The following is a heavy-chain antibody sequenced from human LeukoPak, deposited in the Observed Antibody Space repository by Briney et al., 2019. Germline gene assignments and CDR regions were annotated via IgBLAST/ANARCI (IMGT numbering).Heavy chain of an antibody. D-gene: IGHD6-19*01. J-gene: IGHJ6*02. CDR1: GGSISSSTYY. V-gene: IGHV4-39*02. Sequence: PSETLSLTCTVSGGSISSSTYYWGWIRQPPGKGLEWIGSIYYSGSTYYNPSLKSRVAISVDTSKNQFSLKLSSVTAADTAVYYCAREGAVANYYYGLDVWGQGTTVTVSS. CDR3: AREGAVANYYYGLDV. CDR2: IYYSGST.